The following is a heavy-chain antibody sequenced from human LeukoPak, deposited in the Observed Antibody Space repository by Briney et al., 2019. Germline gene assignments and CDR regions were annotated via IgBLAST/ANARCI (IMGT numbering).Heavy chain of an antibody. Sequence: GGSLRLSCAASGFTFDDYAMHWVRQAAGNGLEWVSGISWNSGTIGYADSVKGRFTISRDNAKNSLYLQMNSLRDEDTALYYCAKDMRAARTFFDYWGQGTLVTVSS. CDR2: ISWNSGTI. D-gene: IGHD6-6*01. CDR3: AKDMRAARTFFDY. V-gene: IGHV3-9*01. CDR1: GFTFDDYA. J-gene: IGHJ4*02.